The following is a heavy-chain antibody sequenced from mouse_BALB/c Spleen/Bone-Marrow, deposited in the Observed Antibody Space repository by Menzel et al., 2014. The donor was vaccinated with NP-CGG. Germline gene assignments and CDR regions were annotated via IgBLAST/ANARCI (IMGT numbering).Heavy chain of an antibody. CDR2: INPGSGGT. J-gene: IGHJ4*01. CDR1: GYAFTNYL. Sequence: VQLQQSGAELVRPGTSVKVSCKASGYAFTNYLIEWVKQRPGQGLERIGVINPGSGGTNYNEKFKGKATLTADKSSSTAYMQLSSLTSDDSAVYFCARSLLRLQNAMDYWGQGTSVTVSS. D-gene: IGHD1-2*01. V-gene: IGHV1-54*01. CDR3: ARSLLRLQNAMDY.